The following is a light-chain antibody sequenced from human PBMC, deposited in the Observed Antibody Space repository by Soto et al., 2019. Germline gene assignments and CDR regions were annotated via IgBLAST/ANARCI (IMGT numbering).Light chain of an antibody. J-gene: IGLJ3*02. Sequence: QSALTQPRSVSGSPGQSVTISCTGTSSDVGGYNYVSWYQQHPGKAPKLMIYDVSKRPSGVPDRFSGSKSGNTASLTISGLPAADEADYYCCSYAGSYSWVFGGGTKLTVL. CDR2: DVS. V-gene: IGLV2-11*01. CDR1: SSDVGGYNY. CDR3: CSYAGSYSWV.